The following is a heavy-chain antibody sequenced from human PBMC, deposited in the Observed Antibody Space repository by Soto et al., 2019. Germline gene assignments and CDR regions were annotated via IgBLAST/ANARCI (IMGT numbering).Heavy chain of an antibody. D-gene: IGHD6-13*01. CDR2: INHSGST. Sequence: RIRQPPGKGLEWIGEINHSGSTNYNPSLKSRVTISVDTSKNQFSLKLSSVTAADTAVYYCAVEIAAAADYWGQGTLVTVSS. V-gene: IGHV4-34*01. CDR3: AVEIAAAADY. J-gene: IGHJ4*02.